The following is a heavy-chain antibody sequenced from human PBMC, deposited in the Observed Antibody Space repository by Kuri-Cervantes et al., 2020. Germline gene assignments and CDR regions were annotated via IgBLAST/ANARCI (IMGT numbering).Heavy chain of an antibody. CDR3: ARARDILLDV. Sequence: ASVKVSCKTSGYTFTFYYMHWVRQAPGQGLEWMGWINPNSGGTNYAQKFQGRVTMTRDTSISTVNMESSRLRYDDTAVYYCARARDILLDVWGKGITVTVSS. V-gene: IGHV1-2*02. J-gene: IGHJ6*04. D-gene: IGHD3-9*01. CDR2: INPNSGGT. CDR1: GYTFTFYY.